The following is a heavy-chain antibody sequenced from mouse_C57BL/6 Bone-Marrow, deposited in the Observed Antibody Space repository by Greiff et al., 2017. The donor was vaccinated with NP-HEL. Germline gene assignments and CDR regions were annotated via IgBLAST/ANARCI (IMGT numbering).Heavy chain of an antibody. CDR1: GYTFTSYW. D-gene: IGHD1-1*02. CDR3: ARNHYGDAMDY. CDR2: IDPSDSYT. J-gene: IGHJ4*01. Sequence: QVQLQQPGAELVMPGASVKLSCKASGYTFTSYWMHWVKQRPGQGLEWIGEIDPSDSYTNYNQKFKGKFTLTVDKSSSTAYMQLSSLTSEDSAVYYCARNHYGDAMDYWGQGTSVTVSS. V-gene: IGHV1-69*01.